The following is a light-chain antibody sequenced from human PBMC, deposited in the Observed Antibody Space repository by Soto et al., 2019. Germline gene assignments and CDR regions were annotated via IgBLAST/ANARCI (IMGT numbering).Light chain of an antibody. J-gene: IGKJ1*01. V-gene: IGKV1-5*03. CDR2: KAS. CDR3: QQYRSYWT. Sequence: DIQMTQSPSTLSGSVGDRVTITCRASQTISSWLAWYQQKPGKAPKLLIYKASTLKSGVPSRFSGSGSGTEFTLTISSLQPDDFATYYCQQYRSYWTCGQGTKGDIK. CDR1: QTISSW.